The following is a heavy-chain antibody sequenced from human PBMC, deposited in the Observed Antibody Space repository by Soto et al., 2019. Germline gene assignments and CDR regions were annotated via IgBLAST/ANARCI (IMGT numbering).Heavy chain of an antibody. CDR3: ARGIAARPGYYYGMDV. D-gene: IGHD6-6*01. V-gene: IGHV1-69*06. Sequence: SVKVSCKASGGTFSSYAISWVRQAPGQGLEWMGGIIPIFGTANYAQKFQGRVTITAGKSTSTAYMELSSLRSEDTAVYYCARGIAARPGYYYGMDVWGQGTTVTVSS. CDR2: IIPIFGTA. J-gene: IGHJ6*02. CDR1: GGTFSSYA.